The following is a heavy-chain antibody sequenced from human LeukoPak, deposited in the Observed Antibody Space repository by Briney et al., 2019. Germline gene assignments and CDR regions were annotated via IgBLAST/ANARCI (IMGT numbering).Heavy chain of an antibody. CDR2: IYTSMST. J-gene: IGHJ3*02. D-gene: IGHD2-2*01. CDR1: DVSISSYY. V-gene: IGHV4-4*08. Sequence: SETLSLTCTVSDVSISSYYWSWIRQPPGKGLEWIGYIYTSMSTNYNPSLKSRVTISVDTSKNQFYLPLRSVTAADAAVYYCARVGADIVVVPAAMSGFDIWGQGTMVTVSS. CDR3: ARVGADIVVVPAAMSGFDI.